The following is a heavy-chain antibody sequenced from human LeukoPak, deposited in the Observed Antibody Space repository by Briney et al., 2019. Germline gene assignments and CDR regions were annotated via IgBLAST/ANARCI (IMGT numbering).Heavy chain of an antibody. CDR3: AKAHPTAGIDY. J-gene: IGHJ4*02. D-gene: IGHD6-13*01. V-gene: IGHV3-23*01. CDR1: GFTFSSYA. CDR2: VSGGGDAT. Sequence: SGGSLRLSCAASGFTFSSYAMSWVRQAPGKGLEWVSAVSGGGDATYYGDSVRGRFTSSRDNTKNTVYLQMNSLSVEDTAVYYCAKAHPTAGIDYWGQGTLVTVSS.